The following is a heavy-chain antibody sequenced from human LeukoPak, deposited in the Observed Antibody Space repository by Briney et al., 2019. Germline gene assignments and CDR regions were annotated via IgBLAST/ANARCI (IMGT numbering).Heavy chain of an antibody. J-gene: IGHJ6*02. D-gene: IGHD3-22*01. Sequence: GGSLRPSCAASGFTFSSYAMHWVRQAPGKGLEWVAVISYDGSNKYYADSVKGRFTISRDNSKNTLYLQMNSLRAEDTAVYYCARKGGYYDSSGYLYYYYGMDVWGQGTTVTVSS. V-gene: IGHV3-30-3*01. CDR1: GFTFSSYA. CDR2: ISYDGSNK. CDR3: ARKGGYYDSSGYLYYYYGMDV.